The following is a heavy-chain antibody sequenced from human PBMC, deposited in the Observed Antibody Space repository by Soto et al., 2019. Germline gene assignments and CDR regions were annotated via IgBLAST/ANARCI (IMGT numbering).Heavy chain of an antibody. CDR2: INPNSGGT. Sequence: ASVKVSCKASGYTFTGYYMHWVRQAPGQGLEWMGWINPNSGGTNYAQKFQGWVTMTRDTSISTAYMELSRLRSDDTAVYYCARAPKKGYCSSTSCRSGMDVWGQGTTVTVSS. D-gene: IGHD2-2*01. CDR3: ARAPKKGYCSSTSCRSGMDV. V-gene: IGHV1-2*04. CDR1: GYTFTGYY. J-gene: IGHJ6*02.